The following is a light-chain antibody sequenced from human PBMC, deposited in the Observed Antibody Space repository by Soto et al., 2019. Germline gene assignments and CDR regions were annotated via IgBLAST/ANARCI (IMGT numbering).Light chain of an antibody. J-gene: IGLJ2*01. CDR2: HVS. Sequence: QSALTQPPSASGSPGQSVTISCAGTSSDVGGYNLVSWYQQHPGKAPKLLIHHVSRRPSGVPARFSGSKSGNTASLTVSGLQTEDEADYYCSSYGGFNNVLFGGGTKLTVL. CDR3: SSYGGFNNVL. CDR1: SSDVGGYNL. V-gene: IGLV2-8*01.